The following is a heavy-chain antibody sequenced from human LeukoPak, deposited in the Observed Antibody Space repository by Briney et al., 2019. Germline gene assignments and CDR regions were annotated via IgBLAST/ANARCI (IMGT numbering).Heavy chain of an antibody. D-gene: IGHD3-9*01. CDR1: GYTFTGYY. J-gene: IGHJ6*02. V-gene: IGHV1-2*02. CDR2: INPNSGGT. Sequence: ASVKVSCKASGYTFTGYYMHWVRQAPGQGLEWMGWINPNSGGTNYAQKFQGRVTMTRDTSISTAYMELSRLRSDDTAVYRCARSSYYHENFEEDVWGQGTAVIVSS. CDR3: ARSSYYHENFEEDV.